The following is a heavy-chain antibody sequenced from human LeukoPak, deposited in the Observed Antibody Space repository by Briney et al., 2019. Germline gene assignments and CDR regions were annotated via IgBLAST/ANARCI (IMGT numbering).Heavy chain of an antibody. CDR1: GDSISNYY. CDR2: MYNRGST. D-gene: IGHD6-19*01. Sequence: SETLSLTCTVSGDSISNYYWSWIRQSPGKELEWIGYMYNRGSTIYNPSLKSRVTISTDTSKNQFSPRLTSVTAADTAVYCARAEKAVTGTLDSWGQGTLITVSS. J-gene: IGHJ4*02. V-gene: IGHV4-59*01. CDR3: ARAEKAVTGTLDS.